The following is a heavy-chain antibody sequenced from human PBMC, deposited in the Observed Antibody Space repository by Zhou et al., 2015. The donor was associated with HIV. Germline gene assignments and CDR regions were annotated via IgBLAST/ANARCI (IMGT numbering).Heavy chain of an antibody. D-gene: IGHD2/OR15-2a*01. CDR2: ISADNGNT. Sequence: QVQLVQSGAEVKKPGASVKVSCKTSGFTFTNYGISWVRQAPGQGLEWMGWISADNGNTNYAEKVQGRLALTTDTSTSTAYMELSSLRSEDTAVYYCARPLLSRTLRNRGIQRGDAFDIWGQGTMVLVS. CDR1: GFTFTNYG. CDR3: ARPLLSRTLRNRGIQRGDAFDI. V-gene: IGHV1-18*01. J-gene: IGHJ3*02.